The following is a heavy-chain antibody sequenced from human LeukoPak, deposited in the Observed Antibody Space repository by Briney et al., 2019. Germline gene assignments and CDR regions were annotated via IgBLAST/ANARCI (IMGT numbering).Heavy chain of an antibody. J-gene: IGHJ4*02. D-gene: IGHD1-26*01. CDR2: ISSSGITI. CDR3: ARGLVGAYGYFDY. Sequence: GGSLSLSCAASGFTFSSYEMNWVRQAPGKGMEWVSSISSSGITIYYADSVKGRFTISRDNAKNSLYLQMNSLRAEDTAVYYCARGLVGAYGYFDYWGQGTLVTVSS. CDR1: GFTFSSYE. V-gene: IGHV3-48*03.